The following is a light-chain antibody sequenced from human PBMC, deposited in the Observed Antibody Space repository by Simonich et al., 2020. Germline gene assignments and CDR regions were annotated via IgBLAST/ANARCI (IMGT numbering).Light chain of an antibody. Sequence: DIQMTQSPSSLSASVGDRVTITCQASQDISNYLNWYQQKPGKAPKLLIYDASNLETGVPSRFSGSGSGTAFTFPISSLQPEDIATYYCQQYDNLLITFGQGTRLEIK. CDR1: QDISNY. V-gene: IGKV1-33*01. J-gene: IGKJ5*01. CDR2: DAS. CDR3: QQYDNLLIT.